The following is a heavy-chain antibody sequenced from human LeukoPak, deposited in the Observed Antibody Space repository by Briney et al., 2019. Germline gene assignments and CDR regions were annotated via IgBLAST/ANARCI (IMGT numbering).Heavy chain of an antibody. CDR2: VSDSGDST. Sequence: QTGGSLTLSCAASGFTFSSYAMSWVRQAPGKGLEWVSGVSDSGDSTYYADSVKGSFTISRDYSKKTLYLQMSNLRAEDTAIYHCAKSPLAYCSGGSCHLYFDYWGQGTLVTVSS. J-gene: IGHJ4*02. CDR1: GFTFSSYA. V-gene: IGHV3-23*01. D-gene: IGHD2-15*01. CDR3: AKSPLAYCSGGSCHLYFDY.